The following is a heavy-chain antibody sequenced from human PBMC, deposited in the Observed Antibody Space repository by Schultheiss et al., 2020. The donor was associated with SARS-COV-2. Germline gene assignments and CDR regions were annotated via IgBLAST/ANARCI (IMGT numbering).Heavy chain of an antibody. CDR1: GFTFSSYD. Sequence: GGSLRLSCAASGFTFSSYDMHWVRQAPGKGLEWVAFIWYDGCNKYYADSEKGRFTISRDNSKNTLYLQMSSLRAEDTAVYYCARGYDILTGFDYWGQGTLVTVSS. V-gene: IGHV3-33*08. J-gene: IGHJ4*02. D-gene: IGHD3-9*01. CDR3: ARGYDILTGFDY. CDR2: IWYDGCNK.